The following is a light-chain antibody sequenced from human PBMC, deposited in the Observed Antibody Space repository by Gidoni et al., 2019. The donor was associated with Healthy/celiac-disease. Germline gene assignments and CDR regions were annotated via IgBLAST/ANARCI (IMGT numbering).Light chain of an antibody. V-gene: IGKV1-33*01. Sequence: DIQMTQSPSSLSASVGDRVTIPCQASQDISNYLNWYQQKPGKAPKLLIYDASNLETGFPSRFSGSGSGTDFTFTISSLQPEDIATYYCQQYDNLLPLTFGGGTKVEIK. J-gene: IGKJ4*01. CDR2: DAS. CDR1: QDISNY. CDR3: QQYDNLLPLT.